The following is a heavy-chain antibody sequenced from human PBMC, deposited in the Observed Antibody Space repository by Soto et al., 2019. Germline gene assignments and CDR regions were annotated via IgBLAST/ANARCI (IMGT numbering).Heavy chain of an antibody. CDR3: AREAQYCTSATCPKFYDMDV. D-gene: IGHD2-2*01. V-gene: IGHV1-69*01. Sequence: QVQLVQSGAEVKKPGSSVKVSCKASGGTFGSYAITWVRRAPGQGLEWLGGIIPILNSPAYAQKFQARVVITADEITNTAYMELNSLRFDDPAVYYCAREAQYCTSATCPKFYDMDVWGQGTTVTVAS. CDR1: GGTFGSYA. CDR2: IIPILNSP. J-gene: IGHJ6*02.